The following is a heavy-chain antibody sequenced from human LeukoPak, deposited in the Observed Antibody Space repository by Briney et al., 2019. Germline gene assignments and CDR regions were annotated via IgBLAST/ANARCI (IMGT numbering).Heavy chain of an antibody. Sequence: PGGSLRLSCAASGFTFDDYAMHWVRHAPGKGLEWVSGISWNSGSIGYADSVKGRFTISRDNAKNSLYLQMNSLRAEDTALYYCAKDWYAALDAFDIWGQGTMVTVSS. CDR1: GFTFDDYA. V-gene: IGHV3-9*01. D-gene: IGHD6-13*01. CDR2: ISWNSGSI. J-gene: IGHJ3*02. CDR3: AKDWYAALDAFDI.